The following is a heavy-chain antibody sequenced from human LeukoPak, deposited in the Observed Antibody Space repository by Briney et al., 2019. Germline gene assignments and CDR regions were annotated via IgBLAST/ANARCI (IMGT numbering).Heavy chain of an antibody. J-gene: IGHJ6*02. Sequence: SQTLSLTCTISGASISTGGFYWTWIRQPPGEGLEWIGYIYYTGSVDYNASLKSRLTISLDTSKNRFSLKLNSVTAADTAVYYCARDHSYYFGSQTSTLDVWGQGTAVTVSS. CDR2: IYYTGSV. CDR3: ARDHSYYFGSQTSTLDV. D-gene: IGHD3-10*01. V-gene: IGHV4-31*03. CDR1: GASISTGGFY.